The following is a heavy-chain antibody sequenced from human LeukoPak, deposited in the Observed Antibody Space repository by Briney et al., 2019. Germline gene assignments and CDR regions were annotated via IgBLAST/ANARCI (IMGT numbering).Heavy chain of an antibody. V-gene: IGHV3-23*01. CDR3: AKDGLYYDILTDDAFDI. Sequence: PGGSLRLSCAASGFTFSNYAMRWVRQAPGKGLEWVSAISGSGDSTYYADSVKGRFTISRDNSPKTLYLQMNSLRAEDTAVYYCAKDGLYYDILTDDAFDIWGQGTMVTVSS. D-gene: IGHD3-9*01. J-gene: IGHJ3*02. CDR2: ISGSGDST. CDR1: GFTFSNYA.